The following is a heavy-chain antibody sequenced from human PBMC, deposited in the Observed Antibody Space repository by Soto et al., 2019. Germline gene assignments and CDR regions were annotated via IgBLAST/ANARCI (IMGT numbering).Heavy chain of an antibody. D-gene: IGHD3-22*01. J-gene: IGHJ4*02. CDR1: GCSISSGDYY. CDR2: IYYSGST. V-gene: IGHV4-30-4*01. Sequence: QVQLQESGPGLVKPSQTLSLTCTVSGCSISSGDYYWNWIRQPPGKGLEWIGYIYYSGSTYYNPSLVIRTTMLVDTSKDQFSLKLSSLTAADTAVYYCAIAGSSGSYYVDYWGQGTHVSVSS. CDR3: AIAGSSGSYYVDY.